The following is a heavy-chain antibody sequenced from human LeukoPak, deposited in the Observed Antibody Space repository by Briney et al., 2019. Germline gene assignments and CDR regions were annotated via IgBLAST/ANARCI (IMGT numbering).Heavy chain of an antibody. V-gene: IGHV3-48*03. D-gene: IGHD5-24*01. Sequence: GGSLRLSCASSVFTFSSYEMNWVRQAPGKGLEWVSCISSSGSTIYYADSVRGRFTISRDNAKNSLYLQMNSLRAEDTAVYYCARVRWALPDYWGQGTLVTVSS. CDR3: ARVRWALPDY. J-gene: IGHJ4*02. CDR2: ISSSGSTI. CDR1: VFTFSSYE.